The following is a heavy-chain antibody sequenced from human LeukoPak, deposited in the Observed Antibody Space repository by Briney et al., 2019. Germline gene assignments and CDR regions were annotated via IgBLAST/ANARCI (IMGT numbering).Heavy chain of an antibody. CDR1: GGSISSGGYY. Sequence: SQTLSLTCAVSGGSISSGGYYWSWIRQHPGKGLEWIGYIYYSGSTNYNPSLKSRVTISVDKSKNQFSLKLSSVTAADTAVYYCARDHVQYSSSWYAYYYGMDVWGQGTTVTVSS. V-gene: IGHV4-31*11. D-gene: IGHD6-13*01. J-gene: IGHJ6*02. CDR3: ARDHVQYSSSWYAYYYGMDV. CDR2: IYYSGST.